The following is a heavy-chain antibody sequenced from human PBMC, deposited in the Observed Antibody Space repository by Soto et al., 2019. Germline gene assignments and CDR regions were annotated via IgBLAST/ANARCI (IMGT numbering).Heavy chain of an antibody. CDR2: ISGDGGST. CDR1: GFTFDDYA. Sequence: GGSLRLSCAASGFTFDDYAMHWVRQAPGKGLEWVSLISGDGGSTYYADSVKGRFTISRDNSKNSLYLQMNSLRTEDTALYYCAKNYDSSGYYCAFDIWGQGTMVTVSS. V-gene: IGHV3-43*02. J-gene: IGHJ3*02. CDR3: AKNYDSSGYYCAFDI. D-gene: IGHD3-22*01.